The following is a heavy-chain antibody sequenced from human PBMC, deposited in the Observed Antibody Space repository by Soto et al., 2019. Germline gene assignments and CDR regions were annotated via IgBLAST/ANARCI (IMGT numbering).Heavy chain of an antibody. J-gene: IGHJ6*02. D-gene: IGHD2-15*01. CDR1: GYTFTSYA. V-gene: IGHV1-3*01. CDR2: INAGNGNT. Sequence: ASVKVSCKASGYTFTSYAMHWVRRAPGQRLEWMGWINAGNGNTKYSQKFRGRVTITRDTSASTAYMELSSLRSEDTAVYYCARALLAGYCSGGSCYTPRYYYGMDVWGQGTTVTVSS. CDR3: ARALLAGYCSGGSCYTPRYYYGMDV.